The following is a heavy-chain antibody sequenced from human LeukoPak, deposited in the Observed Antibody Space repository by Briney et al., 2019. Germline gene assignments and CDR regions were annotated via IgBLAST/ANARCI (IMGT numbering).Heavy chain of an antibody. Sequence: YXSWIRXPPGKGLEWIGYIYYSGSTNYNPSLKSRVTISVDTSKNQFSLKLSSVTAADTAVYYCAKHDSSGYQDAFDIWGQGTMVTVSS. CDR3: AKHDSSGYQDAFDI. V-gene: IGHV4-61*07. J-gene: IGHJ3*02. CDR2: IYYSGST. CDR1: Y. D-gene: IGHD3-22*01.